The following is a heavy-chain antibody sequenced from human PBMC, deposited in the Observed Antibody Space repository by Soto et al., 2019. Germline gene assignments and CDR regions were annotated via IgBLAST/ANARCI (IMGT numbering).Heavy chain of an antibody. CDR3: ARSDILTGYHLDY. CDR2: IYSGGST. Sequence: GGSLRLSCAASGFTVSSNYMSWVRQAPGKGLEWVSVIYSGGSTYYADSVKGRFTISRANSKNTLYLQMNSLRAEDTAVYYCARSDILTGYHLDYWGQGTLVTVSS. V-gene: IGHV3-66*01. CDR1: GFTVSSNY. D-gene: IGHD3-9*01. J-gene: IGHJ4*02.